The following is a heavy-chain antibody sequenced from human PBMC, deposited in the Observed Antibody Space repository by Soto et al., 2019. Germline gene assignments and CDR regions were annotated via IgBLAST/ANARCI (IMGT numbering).Heavy chain of an antibody. CDR3: ARDQAAVVTAAIGY. J-gene: IGHJ4*02. D-gene: IGHD2-2*02. CDR2: ISSSSSTI. Sequence: WSRLLPGSASGLTFSGYSMNWVGKAPGKGAECVSYISSSSSTIYYADSVKGRLTLSRDNAKNSLYLKMKSLRDEDTAVYYCARDQAAVVTAAIGYWGQGTLVT. CDR1: GLTFSGYS. V-gene: IGHV3-48*02.